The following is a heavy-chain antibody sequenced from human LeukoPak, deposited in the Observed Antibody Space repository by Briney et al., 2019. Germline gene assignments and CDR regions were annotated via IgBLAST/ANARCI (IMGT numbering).Heavy chain of an antibody. CDR3: AKAHCSSTSCSRADN. V-gene: IGHV3-23*01. D-gene: IGHD2-2*01. CDR1: GFTFTRNA. J-gene: IGHJ4*02. CDR2: IDGSGGTT. Sequence: GGALRLSCAASGFTFTRNAMAWVRQAPGKGLEWVSAIDGSGGTTFYADSVTGRVTISSVQSTNTVYLQMNSLRADDTAVYYCAKAHCSSTSCSRADNWGQGTLVTVSS.